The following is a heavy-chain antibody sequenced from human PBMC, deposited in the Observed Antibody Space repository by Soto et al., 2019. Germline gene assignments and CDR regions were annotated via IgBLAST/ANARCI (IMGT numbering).Heavy chain of an antibody. V-gene: IGHV4-34*01. J-gene: IGHJ6*02. CDR1: GGSFIGYY. D-gene: IGHD6-6*01. CDR3: ARGRRQLVLFSYYYGMDV. Sequence: SETLSLTCAVYGGSFIGYYCSLIRQPPCKGLEWIVEINHSGSTNYNPSLKSRVTISVDTSKNQFSLKLSSVTAADTAVYYCARGRRQLVLFSYYYGMDVWGQGTTVTVSS. CDR2: INHSGST.